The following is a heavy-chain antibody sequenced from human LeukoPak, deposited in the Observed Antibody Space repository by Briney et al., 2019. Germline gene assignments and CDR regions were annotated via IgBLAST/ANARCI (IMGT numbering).Heavy chain of an antibody. CDR3: ARDPIFGVVSFGHYYYYMDV. CDR1: GYTFTGYY. Sequence: GASVRVSCKASGYTFTGYYMHWVRKAPGQGLEWMGWINPNSGGTNYAQKFQGRVTMTRDTSISTAYMELSRLRSDDTAVYYCARDPIFGVVSFGHYYYYMDVWGKGTTVTVSS. D-gene: IGHD3-3*01. V-gene: IGHV1-2*02. CDR2: INPNSGGT. J-gene: IGHJ6*03.